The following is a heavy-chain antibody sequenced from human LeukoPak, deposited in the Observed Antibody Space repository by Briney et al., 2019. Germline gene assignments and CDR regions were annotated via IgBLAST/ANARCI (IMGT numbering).Heavy chain of an antibody. CDR1: GGSISSSSYY. CDR3: ARARWNYFDY. V-gene: IGHV4-39*07. J-gene: IGHJ4*02. D-gene: IGHD4-23*01. CDR2: IHYSGRT. Sequence: SETLSLTCSVSGGSISSSSYYWGWIRQPPGKGLEWIGSIHYSGRTYYNPSLKSRVTISVDTSKNQFSLDLTSVTAADTAVFYCARARWNYFDYWGQGSLVTISS.